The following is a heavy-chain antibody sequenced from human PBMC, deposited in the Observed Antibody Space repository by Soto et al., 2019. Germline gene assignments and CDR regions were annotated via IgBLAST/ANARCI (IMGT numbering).Heavy chain of an antibody. CDR3: ARDLAVAGTNWFDP. Sequence: EVQLVESGGGLVKPGGSLRLSCAASGFTFSSYSMNWVRQAPGKGLEWVSSISSSSSYIYYADSVKGRFTISRDNAKNSLYLQMNSLRAEDTAVYYCARDLAVAGTNWFDPWGQGTLVTVSS. D-gene: IGHD6-19*01. J-gene: IGHJ5*02. V-gene: IGHV3-21*01. CDR1: GFTFSSYS. CDR2: ISSSSSYI.